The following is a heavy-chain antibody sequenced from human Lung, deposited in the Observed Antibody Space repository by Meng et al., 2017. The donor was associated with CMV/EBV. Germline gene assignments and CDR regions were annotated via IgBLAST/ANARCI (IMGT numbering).Heavy chain of an antibody. V-gene: IGHV4-34*01. Sequence: SCAVYGGSFSGYYWSWIRQPPGKGLEWSGEINHSGSTNYNPSLKSRVTISVDTSKNQFSLKLSSVTAADTAVYYCATIAAAERNGMDFWGQGPSVTVSS. CDR1: GGSFSGYY. J-gene: IGHJ6*01. D-gene: IGHD6-13*01. CDR2: INHSGST. CDR3: ATIAAAERNGMDF.